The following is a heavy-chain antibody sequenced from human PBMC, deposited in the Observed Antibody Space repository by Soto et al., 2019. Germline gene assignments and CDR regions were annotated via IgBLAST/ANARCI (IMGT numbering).Heavy chain of an antibody. D-gene: IGHD5-18*01. CDR3: AEGGYSYGFRDC. V-gene: IGHV4-39*01. CDR2: IYYSGST. J-gene: IGHJ4*02. CDR1: GGSISSSSYY. Sequence: QLQLQESGPGLVKPSETLSLTCTVSGGSISSSSYYWGWIRQPPGKGLEWIGSIYYSGSTYYNPSLKSRVTISVDTSKNQFSLKLSSVTAADTAVYYCAEGGYSYGFRDCWGQGTLVTVSS.